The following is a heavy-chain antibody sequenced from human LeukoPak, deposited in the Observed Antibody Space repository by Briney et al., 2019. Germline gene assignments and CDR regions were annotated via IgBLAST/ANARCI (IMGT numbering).Heavy chain of an antibody. D-gene: IGHD3-10*01. Sequence: GGSLRLSCTASGCTFSSYWMHWVRQAPGQGLVWISRISGDGSSTSYAESVQGRFTISRDTAKNTVYMQLNSLRSEDTAVYYCARSYSSGSGYDYWGQGTPVTVSS. J-gene: IGHJ4*02. V-gene: IGHV3-74*01. CDR2: ISGDGSST. CDR3: ARSYSSGSGYDY. CDR1: GCTFSSYW.